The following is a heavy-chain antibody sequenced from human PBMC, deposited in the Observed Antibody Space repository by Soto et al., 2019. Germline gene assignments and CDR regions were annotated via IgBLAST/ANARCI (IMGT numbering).Heavy chain of an antibody. CDR2: INAGNGNT. CDR1: GYTFTSYA. Sequence: GASVKVSCKASGYTFTSYAMHWVRQAPGQRLEWMGWINAGNGNTKYSQRFQGRVTITRDTSASTAYMELSSLRSEDTAVYYCARDLAAAGKTEYFQHWGQGTLVTVSS. V-gene: IGHV1-3*01. CDR3: ARDLAAAGKTEYFQH. J-gene: IGHJ1*01. D-gene: IGHD6-13*01.